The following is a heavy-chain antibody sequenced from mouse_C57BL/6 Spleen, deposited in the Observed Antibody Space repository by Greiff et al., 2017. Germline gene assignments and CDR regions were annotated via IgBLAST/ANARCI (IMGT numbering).Heavy chain of an antibody. CDR2: ISSGSSTI. CDR1: GFTFSDYG. V-gene: IGHV5-17*01. Sequence: EVKVVESGGGLVKPGGSLKLSCAASGFTFSDYGMHWVRQAPEKGLEWVAYISSGSSTIYYADTVKGRFTISRDNAKNPLFLQMTSLRSEDTAMYYCARPYYSNYEIDYWGQGTTLTVSS. J-gene: IGHJ2*01. CDR3: ARPYYSNYEIDY. D-gene: IGHD2-5*01.